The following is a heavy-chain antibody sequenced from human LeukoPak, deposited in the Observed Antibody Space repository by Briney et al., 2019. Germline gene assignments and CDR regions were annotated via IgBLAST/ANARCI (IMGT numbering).Heavy chain of an antibody. D-gene: IGHD6-13*01. Sequence: GESLKISSKGSGYSFTSYWIGWVRQMPGKGLEWMGVIYPGDSDTRYSPSFQGQVTISADKSISTAYLQWSSLKASDTAMYYCARGLSSNWYGGAFDIWGQGTMVTVSS. V-gene: IGHV5-51*01. J-gene: IGHJ3*02. CDR2: IYPGDSDT. CDR3: ARGLSSNWYGGAFDI. CDR1: GYSFTSYW.